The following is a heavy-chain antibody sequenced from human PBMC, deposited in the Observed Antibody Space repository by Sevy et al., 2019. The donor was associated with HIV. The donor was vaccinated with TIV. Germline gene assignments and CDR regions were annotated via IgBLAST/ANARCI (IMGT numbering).Heavy chain of an antibody. D-gene: IGHD3-16*01. Sequence: ASVKVSCKTSGGTFSGYAISWVRQAPGQGLEWMEGIIAISGTTNYVQKFQGRVTITADASTRTVYMELRSLKIEDTAIYYRARDRDRGWFDPWGQGTLVTVSS. CDR2: IIAISGTT. V-gene: IGHV1-69*13. CDR1: GGTFSGYA. J-gene: IGHJ5*02. CDR3: ARDRDRGWFDP.